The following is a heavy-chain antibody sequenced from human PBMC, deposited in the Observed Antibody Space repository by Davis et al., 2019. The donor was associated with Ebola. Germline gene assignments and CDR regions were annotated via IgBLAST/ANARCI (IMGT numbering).Heavy chain of an antibody. D-gene: IGHD3-3*01. CDR3: VKEENDFRSGYYSVHFDY. V-gene: IGHV3-23*01. CDR1: GFTFSSYG. Sequence: PGGSLRLSCAASGFTFSSYGMNWVRQAPGKGLEWVSSISGSGDFTYYADSVKGRFTISRDNSKNTLYLHMNSLRAEDTAVYYCVKEENDFRSGYYSVHFDYWGQGTLVTVSS. J-gene: IGHJ4*02. CDR2: ISGSGDFT.